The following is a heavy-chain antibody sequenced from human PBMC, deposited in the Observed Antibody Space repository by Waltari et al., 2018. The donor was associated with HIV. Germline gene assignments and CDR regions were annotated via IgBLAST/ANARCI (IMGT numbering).Heavy chain of an antibody. V-gene: IGHV4-39*01. CDR2: IYYSGST. Sequence: QLQLQESGPGLVKPSETLSLTCTVSGGSISSSSYYWGWIRQPPGKGLEWIGSIYYSGSTYYNPSLKSRVTISVDTSKNQFSLKLSSVTAADTAVYYCARTAEPDDYGDYFWFDPWGQGTLVTVSS. J-gene: IGHJ5*02. CDR3: ARTAEPDDYGDYFWFDP. CDR1: GGSISSSSYY. D-gene: IGHD4-17*01.